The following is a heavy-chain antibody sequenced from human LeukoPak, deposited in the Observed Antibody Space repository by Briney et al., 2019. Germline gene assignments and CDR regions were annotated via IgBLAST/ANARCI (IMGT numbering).Heavy chain of an antibody. CDR3: ARSGYGSRWYFFDH. D-gene: IGHD6-13*01. J-gene: IGHJ4*02. V-gene: IGHV3-48*02. CDR1: GFTFSTYS. CDR2: ISSSSSSI. Sequence: GGSLRLSCAASGFTFSTYSINWVRQAPGKGLEWVSHISSSSSSIYYADSVKGRFSISRDNAKNSLYLQMNSLRDEDTAVYYCARSGYGSRWYFFDHWGQGTLVTVSS.